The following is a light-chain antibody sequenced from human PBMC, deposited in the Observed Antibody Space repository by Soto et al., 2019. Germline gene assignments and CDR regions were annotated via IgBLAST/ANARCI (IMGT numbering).Light chain of an antibody. CDR2: SNN. CDR1: SSNIGSNT. J-gene: IGLJ2*01. Sequence: QSVLTQPPSACGTPGQRVTISCSGSSSNIGSNTVNWYQQLPGTAPKLLSYSNNQRPSRVPDRFSGSKSGTSASLAISGLQSEDEADYYCASWDDSLNGVVFGGGTKLTVL. V-gene: IGLV1-44*01. CDR3: ASWDDSLNGVV.